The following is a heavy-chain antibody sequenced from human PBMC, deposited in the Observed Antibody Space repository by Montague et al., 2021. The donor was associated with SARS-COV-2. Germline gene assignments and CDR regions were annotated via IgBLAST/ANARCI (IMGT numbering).Heavy chain of an antibody. V-gene: IGHV3-74*01. CDR1: GFTFSAYW. D-gene: IGHD6-13*01. J-gene: IGHJ5*02. CDR2: IRADGTTT. CDR3: VRAFSNSFKWFDP. Sequence: SRRLSCAASGFTFSAYWMHWVRQAPGQGLEWVARIRADGTTTNYADSVKGRFTISRDNAQDTVYQHMTTLTAEDTAVYYCVRAFSNSFKWFDPWGQGTLVTVSS.